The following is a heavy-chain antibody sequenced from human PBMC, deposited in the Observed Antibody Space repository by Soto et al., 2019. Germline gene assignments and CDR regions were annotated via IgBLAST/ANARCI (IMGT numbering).Heavy chain of an antibody. CDR2: ISYDGSNK. CDR1: GFTFSSYA. D-gene: IGHD6-13*01. CDR3: ARPDPPHYSSSSNWFDP. J-gene: IGHJ5*02. Sequence: GGSLRLSCAASGFTFSSYAMHWVRQAPGKGLEWVAVISYDGSNKYYADSVKGRFTISRDNSKNTLYLQMNSLRAEDTAVYYCARPDPPHYSSSSNWFDPWGQGTLVTVSS. V-gene: IGHV3-30-3*01.